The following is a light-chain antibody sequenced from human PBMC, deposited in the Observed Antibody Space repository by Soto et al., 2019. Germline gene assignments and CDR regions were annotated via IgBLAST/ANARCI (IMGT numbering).Light chain of an antibody. CDR3: QQYGSSSYT. CDR2: GAS. CDR1: QSVSSTY. Sequence: ETVLTQSPCTLSLSPGERATLSCRASQSVSSTYLAWYQQKPGQAPTLLIYGASTRATGIPDRFSGSGSGTDCTRTISRLKPADFTVYFCQQYGSSSYTFGQGTKLQIK. J-gene: IGKJ2*01. V-gene: IGKV3-20*01.